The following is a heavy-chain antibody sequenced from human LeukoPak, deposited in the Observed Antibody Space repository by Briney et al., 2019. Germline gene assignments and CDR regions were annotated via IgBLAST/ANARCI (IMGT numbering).Heavy chain of an antibody. Sequence: TGRSLRLSCAVSGFTFSNYGMHWVRQAPGKGLEWVTVISYDGSYKYYADSVKGRFTISRDNSKNTLYLQMNSLRAEDTAVYYCAKEKVVVVPAAILDYWGQGTLVTVSS. CDR1: GFTFSNYG. V-gene: IGHV3-30*18. CDR3: AKEKVVVVPAAILDY. D-gene: IGHD2-2*01. CDR2: ISYDGSYK. J-gene: IGHJ4*02.